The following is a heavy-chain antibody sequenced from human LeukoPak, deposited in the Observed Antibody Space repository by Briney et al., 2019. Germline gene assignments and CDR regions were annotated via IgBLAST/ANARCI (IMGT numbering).Heavy chain of an antibody. CDR2: INPSGSST. J-gene: IGHJ4*02. CDR3: TRVITYFDY. V-gene: IGHV3-21*01. Sequence: GGSLRLSCAASGFMFESYNINWVRQAPGKGLEWVSFINPSGSSTYYTDSVKGRFTISRDNAKNTLYLQMNGLTAEDTAVYYCTRVITYFDYWGQGTLVTVSS. D-gene: IGHD3-16*01. CDR1: GFMFESYN.